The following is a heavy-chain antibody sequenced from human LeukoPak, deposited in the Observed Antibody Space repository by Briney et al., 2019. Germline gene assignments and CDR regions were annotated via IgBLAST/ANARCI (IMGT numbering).Heavy chain of an antibody. CDR3: ARVSYTADFDY. D-gene: IGHD5-18*01. CDR2: IDEDGSEK. CDR1: GFTFSTYW. J-gene: IGHJ4*02. Sequence: GGSLRLSCAASGFTFSTYWMTWVRQAPGKGLEWVANIDEDGSEKYYVDSVKGRFTISRDNAKKSLYLQMNSLRAEDTAVYYCARVSYTADFDYWGQGTLVTVSS. V-gene: IGHV3-7*01.